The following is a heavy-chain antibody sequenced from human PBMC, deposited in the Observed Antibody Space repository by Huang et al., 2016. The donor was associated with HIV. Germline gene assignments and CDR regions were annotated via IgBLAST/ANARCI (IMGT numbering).Heavy chain of an antibody. J-gene: IGHJ4*02. CDR3: ARLPGSITMIRGVITDPY. CDR1: GGSIRRDNYY. Sequence: QLQLQESGPGLVKPSETLSLTCTVSGGSIRRDNYYWGWIRLPPGKGLEWIGSSYYSCGTYYNPSLKRRVTITVDTSKNHFSLRMRSVTAADTAVYYCARLPGSITMIRGVITDPYWGQGTLVTVSS. D-gene: IGHD3-10*01. CDR2: SYYSCGT. V-gene: IGHV4-39*02.